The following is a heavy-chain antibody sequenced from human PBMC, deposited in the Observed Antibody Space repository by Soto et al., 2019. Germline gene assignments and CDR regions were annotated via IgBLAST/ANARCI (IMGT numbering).Heavy chain of an antibody. CDR1: GGSISSSNW. CDR2: IYHSGST. V-gene: IGHV4-4*02. Sequence: QVQLQESGPGLVKPSGTLSLTCAVSGGSISSSNWWSWVRQPPGKGLEWIGVIYHSGSTNYNPSLKSRVTISVDKSKNQFSLKLSSVTAADTAVYYCARDTTVVAAADAYYFDYWGQGTLVTVSS. D-gene: IGHD6-13*01. CDR3: ARDTTVVAAADAYYFDY. J-gene: IGHJ4*02.